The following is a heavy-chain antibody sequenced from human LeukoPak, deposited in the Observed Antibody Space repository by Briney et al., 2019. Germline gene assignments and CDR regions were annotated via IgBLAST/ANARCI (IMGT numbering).Heavy chain of an antibody. J-gene: IGHJ6*03. CDR2: IISIGGTA. CDR1: APTFTSFC. V-gene: IGHV3-23*01. D-gene: IGHD2-15*01. Sequence: GRTLSLSWPASAPTFTSFCTSWVRQAAGGGLGWVSVIISIGGTAYYADSVKGRFTISRDNSKNTLYLQMNSLGAEDTAIYYCAKNGERRAYCSGGSCYPYYYYNMDVWGKGTTVTISS. CDR3: AKNGERRAYCSGGSCYPYYYYNMDV.